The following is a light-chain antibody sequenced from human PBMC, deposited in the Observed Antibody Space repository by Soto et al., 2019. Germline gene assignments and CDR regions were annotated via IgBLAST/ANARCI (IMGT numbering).Light chain of an antibody. CDR2: AAS. J-gene: IGKJ4*01. Sequence: DIQMTQSPSSLSASVGDRVTITCPASQGISNYLAWYQQKPGKVPKLLIYAASTLQSGVPSRFSGSGSGTDVTLTISSLQSEDVATYYCQKYNSAPPTFGGGTKVEIK. V-gene: IGKV1-27*01. CDR3: QKYNSAPPT. CDR1: QGISNY.